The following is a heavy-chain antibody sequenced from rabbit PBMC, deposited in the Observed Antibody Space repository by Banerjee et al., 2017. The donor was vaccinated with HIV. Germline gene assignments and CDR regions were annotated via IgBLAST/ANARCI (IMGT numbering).Heavy chain of an antibody. CDR1: GVDFSSNT. Sequence: QSLEESGGDLVKPEGSLTLTCKASGVDFSSNTMCWVRQAPGKRPEWIACIYNGGGITYYASCAKGRFTNSKTSSTTVTLQTTSLTVADTATYFWARDLAGVIGWNFSLWGQGTLVTVS. V-gene: IGHV1S40*01. D-gene: IGHD4-1*01. J-gene: IGHJ4*01. CDR3: ARDLAGVIGWNFSL. CDR2: IYNGGGIT.